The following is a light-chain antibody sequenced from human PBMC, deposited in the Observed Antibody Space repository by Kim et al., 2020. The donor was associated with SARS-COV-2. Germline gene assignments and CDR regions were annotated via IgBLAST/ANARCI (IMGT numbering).Light chain of an antibody. Sequence: TPGERATLSGRARQSVSSNLACYQHKPGPAPRLLIYGASTRATGIPARFSGGGSGTEFTLTISSLQSEDFAVYYCQQYNNWPLLTFGGGTKVDIK. CDR3: QQYNNWPLLT. CDR1: QSVSSN. J-gene: IGKJ4*01. V-gene: IGKV3-15*01. CDR2: GAS.